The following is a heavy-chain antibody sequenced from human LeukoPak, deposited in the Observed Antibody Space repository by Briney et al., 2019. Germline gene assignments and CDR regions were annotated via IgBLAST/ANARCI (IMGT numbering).Heavy chain of an antibody. V-gene: IGHV1-2*02. CDR2: INPNSGGT. CDR3: ARAAATRAPQYFQH. CDR1: GYTFTGYY. D-gene: IGHD6-25*01. J-gene: IGHJ1*01. Sequence: ASVKVSCKASGYTFTGYYMHWVRQAPGQGLEWMGWINPNSGGTNYAQKFQGRVTMTRDTSISTAYMELSRLRSDDTAVYYCARAAATRAPQYFQHWGQGTLVTVSS.